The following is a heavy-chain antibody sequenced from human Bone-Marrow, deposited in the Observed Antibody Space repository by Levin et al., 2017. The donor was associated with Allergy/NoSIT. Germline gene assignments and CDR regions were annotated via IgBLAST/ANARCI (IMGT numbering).Heavy chain of an antibody. CDR1: GDPFTSHY. J-gene: IGHJ4*01. CDR3: ARDTRGGGDCLFDY. Sequence: ASVKVSCKASGDPFTSHYIHWVRQAPGQGLEWMGMINPRGGQTTYAQKLQGRLTMTRDTSTSTVYMDLSSLRPEDTAVYYCARDTRGGGDCLFDYWGNGTLVTVTS. D-gene: IGHD2-21*02. CDR2: INPRGGQT. V-gene: IGHV1-46*01.